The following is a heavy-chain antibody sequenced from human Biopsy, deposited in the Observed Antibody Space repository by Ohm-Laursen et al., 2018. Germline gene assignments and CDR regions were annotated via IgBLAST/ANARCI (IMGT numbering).Heavy chain of an antibody. J-gene: IGHJ5*02. CDR1: GATFSNYA. V-gene: IGHV1-69*06. Sequence: SVKVSCKASGATFSNYATNWLRQAPGQGLEWMGGINPMFGTAKYAQRFQGRVTITADKSTSTADMELSSLRSDDTAVYYCARSFGVVINFEHNWFDPWGQGTLVTVSS. D-gene: IGHD3-3*01. CDR2: INPMFGTA. CDR3: ARSFGVVINFEHNWFDP.